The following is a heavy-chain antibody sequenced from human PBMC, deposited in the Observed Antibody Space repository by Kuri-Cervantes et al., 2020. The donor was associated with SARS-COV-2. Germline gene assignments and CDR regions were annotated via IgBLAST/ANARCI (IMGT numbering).Heavy chain of an antibody. CDR1: DDTFSSYG. D-gene: IGHD3-10*01. Sequence: ASVKVFCKPADDTFSSYGFSWARQAPGQGLEWMGWISPYNHNTKYAEKLQGRVTMTTDTSTSTAYMELRGLRSDDTAVYYCARVRGSKYYYGSRYYYYYMDVWGQGTTVTVSS. V-gene: IGHV1-18*01. CDR2: ISPYNHNT. J-gene: IGHJ6*03. CDR3: ARVRGSKYYYGSRYYYYYMDV.